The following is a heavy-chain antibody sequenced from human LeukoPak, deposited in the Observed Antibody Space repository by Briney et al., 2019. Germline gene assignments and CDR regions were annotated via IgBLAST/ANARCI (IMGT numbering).Heavy chain of an antibody. Sequence: GGSLRLSCAASGFTFSSYSMNWVRQAPGKGLEWVSSISSSSSYIYYADSVKGRFTISRDNAKNSLYLQMNSLRAEDTAVYYSARDSLSSSWAYYYGMDVWGQGTTVTVSS. CDR3: ARDSLSSSWAYYYGMDV. V-gene: IGHV3-21*01. D-gene: IGHD6-13*01. CDR2: ISSSSSYI. J-gene: IGHJ6*02. CDR1: GFTFSSYS.